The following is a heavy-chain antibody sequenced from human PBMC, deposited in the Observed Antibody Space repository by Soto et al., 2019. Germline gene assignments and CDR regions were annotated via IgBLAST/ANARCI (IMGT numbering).Heavy chain of an antibody. Sequence: QVQLVQSGAEVKKPGASVKVSCKASGYTFTSYGISWVRQAPGQGLEWMGWISAYNGNTNYAQKLQGRVTMTPDTSTISAYMELRCLRSDYTAVYYCAREYYDGSGTWYWGQVTLVTVTS. V-gene: IGHV1-18*01. J-gene: IGHJ4*02. CDR1: GYTFTSYG. CDR3: AREYYDGSGTWY. D-gene: IGHD3-10*01. CDR2: ISAYNGNT.